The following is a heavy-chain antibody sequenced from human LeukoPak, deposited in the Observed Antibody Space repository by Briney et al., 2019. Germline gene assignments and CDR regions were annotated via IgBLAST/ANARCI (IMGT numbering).Heavy chain of an antibody. V-gene: IGHV3-23*01. CDR3: AKEERNSGRYPAEYFQH. CDR2: ISGGGGST. D-gene: IGHD1-26*01. J-gene: IGHJ1*01. CDR1: GFTFSSYA. Sequence: PGGSLRLSCAASGFTFSSYAMSWVRQAPEKGLEWVSAISGGGGSTYYADSVKGRFTISRDNSKNTLYLQINSLRAEDTAVYYCAKEERNSGRYPAEYFQHWGQGTLVTVSS.